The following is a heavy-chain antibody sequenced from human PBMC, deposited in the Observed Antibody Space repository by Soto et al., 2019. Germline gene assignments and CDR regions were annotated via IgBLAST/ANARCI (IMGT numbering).Heavy chain of an antibody. CDR2: IYWDDDK. Sequence: QITLKESGPTLVKPTQTLTLTCTFSGFSLSTSGVGVGWIRQSPGKALEWLALIYWDDDKRYSPSLKSRLTSTRDTSKHQVVLTMTNMDPVDTATYFCAHRRGVLFDYWGQGTLVTVSS. J-gene: IGHJ4*02. CDR1: GFSLSTSGVG. V-gene: IGHV2-5*02. D-gene: IGHD3-16*01. CDR3: AHRRGVLFDY.